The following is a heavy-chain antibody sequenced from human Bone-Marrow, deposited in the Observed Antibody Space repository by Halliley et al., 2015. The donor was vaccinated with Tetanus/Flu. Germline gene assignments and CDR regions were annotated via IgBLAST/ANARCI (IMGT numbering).Heavy chain of an antibody. V-gene: IGHV3-49*04. D-gene: IGHD3-3*01. CDR3: STYEFWSVYYVAWY. J-gene: IGHJ4*02. CDR2: IGSKTHGGTT. CDR1: GFTFGHYG. Sequence: SLRLSCTTSGFTFGHYGMSWVRQAPGKGLEWVGFIGSKTHGGTTEYAASVKGRFTMSRDDSKSIAYLQMNSLKIEDTAVYYCSTYEFWSVYYVAWYWGQGTLVTVSS.